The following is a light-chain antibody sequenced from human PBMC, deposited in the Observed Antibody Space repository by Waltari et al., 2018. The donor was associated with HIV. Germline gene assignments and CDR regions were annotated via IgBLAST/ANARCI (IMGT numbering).Light chain of an antibody. J-gene: IGLJ1*01. CDR1: SSDVDAYKY. Sequence: QSALTQPASVSGSPGQSITISCTGPSSDVDAYKYVSWYQQHPGKAPKLMIYEVTYRPSGVSNRFSGSKSGNTASLSISGLQAEDEADYYCSSYTSSSTYVFGTGTKVTVL. CDR3: SSYTSSSTYV. V-gene: IGLV2-14*01. CDR2: EVT.